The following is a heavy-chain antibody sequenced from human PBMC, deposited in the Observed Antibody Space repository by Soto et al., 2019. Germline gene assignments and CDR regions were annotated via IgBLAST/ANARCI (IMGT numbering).Heavy chain of an antibody. CDR2: INAGNGNT. D-gene: IGHD5-12*01. CDR3: ARVGYSGYDYGAFDT. CDR1: GYTFTSNA. J-gene: IGHJ3*02. V-gene: IGHV1-3*01. Sequence: ASVKVSCKASGYTFTSNAIHWVRQAPGQRHERMGWINAGNGNTQYSQNFQGRVTITWDTSASTAYMEMSSLRSEYTAVYYCARVGYSGYDYGAFDTWGQGTMVTVSS.